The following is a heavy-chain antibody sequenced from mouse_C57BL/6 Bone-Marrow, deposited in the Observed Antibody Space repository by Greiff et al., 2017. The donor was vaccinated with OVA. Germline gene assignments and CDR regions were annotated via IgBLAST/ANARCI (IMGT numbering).Heavy chain of an antibody. D-gene: IGHD1-1*01. CDR3: ARGIHYYGSRAGDY. V-gene: IGHV1-22*01. CDR1: GYTFTDYN. CDR2: INPNNGGT. J-gene: IGHJ2*01. Sequence: VQLKQSGPELVKPGASVKMSCKASGYTFTDYNMHWVKQSHGKSLEWIGYINPNNGGTSYNQKFKGKATLTVNKSSSTAYMELRSLTSEDSAVYYCARGIHYYGSRAGDYWGQGTTLTVSS.